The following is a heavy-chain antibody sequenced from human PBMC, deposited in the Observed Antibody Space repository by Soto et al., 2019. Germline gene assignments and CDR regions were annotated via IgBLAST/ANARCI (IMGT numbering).Heavy chain of an antibody. CDR2: ISAYNGNT. Sequence: QVQLVQSGAEVKKPGASVKVSCKASGYTFTSYGISWVRQAPGQGLEWMGWISAYNGNTNYAQKLQGRVTMTTDTSTSTAYMELRSLRSDDTAVYCCARVDCSGGSCYRLFDYWGQGTLVTVSS. CDR3: ARVDCSGGSCYRLFDY. J-gene: IGHJ4*02. CDR1: GYTFTSYG. D-gene: IGHD2-15*01. V-gene: IGHV1-18*04.